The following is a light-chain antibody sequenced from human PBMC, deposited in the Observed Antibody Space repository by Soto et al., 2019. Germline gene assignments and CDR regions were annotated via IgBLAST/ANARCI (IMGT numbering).Light chain of an antibody. CDR2: GAS. CDR3: QQYNNWPI. Sequence: ELVMTHSAATLSVSPGEKETLSCRASHSVSSNLAWYQQKPGQAPRLLIYGASTRATGIPARFSGSGSGTEFTLTISSLRSEDFAVYYCQQYNNWPIFGQGTRLEIK. V-gene: IGKV3-15*01. CDR1: HSVSSN. J-gene: IGKJ5*01.